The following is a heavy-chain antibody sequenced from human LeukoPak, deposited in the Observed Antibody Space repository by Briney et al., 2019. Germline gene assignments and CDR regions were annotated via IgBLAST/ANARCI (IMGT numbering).Heavy chain of an antibody. CDR1: GGSFSGYY. CDR2: INHSGST. D-gene: IGHD3-3*01. V-gene: IGHV4-34*01. J-gene: IGHJ4*02. CDR3: ARGRYDVWSGYYRPFDC. Sequence: PSETLSLTCAVYGGSFSGYYWSWIRQPPGKGLEWIGEINHSGSTNYNPSLKSRVTISVDTSKNQFSLKLSSVTAADTAVYCCARGRYDVWSGYYRPFDCWGQGTLVTVSS.